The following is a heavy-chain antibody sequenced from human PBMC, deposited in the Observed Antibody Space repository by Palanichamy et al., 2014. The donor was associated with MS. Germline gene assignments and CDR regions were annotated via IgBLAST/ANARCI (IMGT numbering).Heavy chain of an antibody. Sequence: EVQLVQSGAEVKKPGESLKISCKGSGYSFTSYWIGWVRQMPGKGLEWMGIIYPGDSDTRYSPSFQGQVTISADKSISTAYLQWSSLKASDTAMYYCARVPRWDYGDYDWFDPWGQGTLVTVSS. CDR1: GYSFTSYW. D-gene: IGHD4-17*01. V-gene: IGHV5-51*01. J-gene: IGHJ5*02. CDR2: IYPGDSDT. CDR3: ARVPRWDYGDYDWFDP.